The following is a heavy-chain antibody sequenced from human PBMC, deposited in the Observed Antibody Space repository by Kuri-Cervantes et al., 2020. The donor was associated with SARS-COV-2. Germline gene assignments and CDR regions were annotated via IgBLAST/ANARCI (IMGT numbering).Heavy chain of an antibody. V-gene: IGHV2-5*02. CDR3: ALKDGYSHFDY. CDR2: IYWDDDK. CDR1: GLSLSTSGVG. Sequence: SGPTLVKPTQTLTLTCTFSGLSLSTSGVGVGWIRQPPGKALEWLALIYWDDDKRYSPSLKSRLTITKDTSRNQVVLTMTNMDPVDTATYYCALKDGYSHFDYWGQGTLVTVSS. D-gene: IGHD5-24*01. J-gene: IGHJ4*02.